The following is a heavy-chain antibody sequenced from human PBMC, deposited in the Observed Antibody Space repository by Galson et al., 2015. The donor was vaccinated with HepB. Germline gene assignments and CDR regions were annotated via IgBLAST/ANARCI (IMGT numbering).Heavy chain of an antibody. Sequence: LRLSCAASGFSVTSHRMSWVRQAPGKGLEWVSSISEGGDKTYYADSVKGRFTISRDNSKNTLYLQMNGLRVEDTAMYYCARDIRNFGWYGWFDPWGQGALVTVAS. CDR1: GFSVTSHR. CDR3: ARDIRNFGWYGWFDP. V-gene: IGHV3-23*01. J-gene: IGHJ5*02. D-gene: IGHD2-15*01. CDR2: ISEGGDKT.